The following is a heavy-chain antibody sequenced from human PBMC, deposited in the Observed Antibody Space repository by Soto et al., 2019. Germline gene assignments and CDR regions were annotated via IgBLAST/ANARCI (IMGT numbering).Heavy chain of an antibody. CDR1: GFTFSSYA. V-gene: IGHV3-23*01. J-gene: IGHJ6*03. Sequence: GGSLRLSCAASGFTFSSYAMSWVRQAPGKGLEWVSAISGSGGSTYYADSVKGRFTISRDNSKNTLYLQMNSLRAEDTAVYYCAKILEPRSISAPGDDYMDVWGKGTTVTVSS. D-gene: IGHD3-10*01. CDR2: ISGSGGST. CDR3: AKILEPRSISAPGDDYMDV.